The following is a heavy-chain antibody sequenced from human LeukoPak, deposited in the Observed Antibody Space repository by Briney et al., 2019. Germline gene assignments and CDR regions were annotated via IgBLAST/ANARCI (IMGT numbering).Heavy chain of an antibody. J-gene: IGHJ5*02. CDR2: IKEDGSEK. CDR3: ARGGSWFAP. D-gene: IGHD3-10*01. CDR1: GFTFSVYW. V-gene: IGHV3-7*01. Sequence: GGSLRLSCVASGFTFSVYWMSWVRQAPGKGLEWVANIKEDGSEKYYVDSVKGRFTISRDNAKDSLYLQMSSLRAEDTAVYYCARGGSWFAPWGQGTLVTVSS.